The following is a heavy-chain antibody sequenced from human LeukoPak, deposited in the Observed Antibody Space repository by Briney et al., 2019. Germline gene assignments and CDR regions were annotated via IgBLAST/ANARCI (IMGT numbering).Heavy chain of an antibody. CDR2: VNHSGST. CDR3: ARGRGLNYDLDY. V-gene: IGHV4-34*01. D-gene: IGHD3-3*01. Sequence: PSETLSLTCTVSGGSISRGGYYWSWIRQPPGKGLEWIGEVNHSGSTNYNPSLKSRVTISVDTSKNQFSLKLSSVTAADTAVYYCARGRGLNYDLDYWGQGTLVTVSS. CDR1: GGSISRGGYY. J-gene: IGHJ4*02.